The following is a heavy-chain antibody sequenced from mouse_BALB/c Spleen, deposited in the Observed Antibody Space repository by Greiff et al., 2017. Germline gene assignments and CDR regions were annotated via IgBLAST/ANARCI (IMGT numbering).Heavy chain of an antibody. J-gene: IGHJ4*01. V-gene: IGHV5-9-4*01. CDR3: ARSYYGNYVYAMDY. Sequence: EVKLMESGGGLVKPGGSLKLSCAASGFTFSSYAMSWVRQSPEKRLEWVAEISSGGSYTYYPDTVTGRFTISRDNAKNTLYLEMSSLRSEDTAMYYCARSYYGNYVYAMDYWGQGTSVTVSS. D-gene: IGHD2-10*01. CDR1: GFTFSSYA. CDR2: ISSGGSYT.